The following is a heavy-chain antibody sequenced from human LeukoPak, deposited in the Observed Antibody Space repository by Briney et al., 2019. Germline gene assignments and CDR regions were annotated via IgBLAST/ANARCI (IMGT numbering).Heavy chain of an antibody. CDR3: VRVIRSSSYYSDY. V-gene: IGHV3-30-3*01. CDR2: ISYDGSDK. D-gene: IGHD6-13*01. Sequence: GGSLRLSCAASGFTFSSYAMHWVRQAPGKGLEWVTVISYDGSDKNYADSVKGRFTISRDNAKNSVYLQMNSLRAEDTAVYYCVRVIRSSSYYSDYWGQGTLVTVSS. J-gene: IGHJ4*02. CDR1: GFTFSSYA.